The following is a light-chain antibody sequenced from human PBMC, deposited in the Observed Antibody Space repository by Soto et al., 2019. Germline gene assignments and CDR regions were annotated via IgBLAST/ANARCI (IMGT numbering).Light chain of an antibody. CDR3: CSYAGSSSATWV. V-gene: IGLV2-23*01. CDR1: SSDVGTYDL. Sequence: QSALTQPASVSGSPGQSITISCTGTSSDVGTYDLVSWYQQHPGKAPKLMIYEGNKRPSGVSNRFSGSKSGNTVSLTISGLQAEDEADYYYCSYAGSSSATWVFGGGTKVTVL. CDR2: EGN. J-gene: IGLJ3*02.